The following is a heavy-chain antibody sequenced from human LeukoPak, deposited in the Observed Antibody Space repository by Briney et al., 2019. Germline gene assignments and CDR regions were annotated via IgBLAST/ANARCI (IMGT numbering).Heavy chain of an antibody. D-gene: IGHD6-19*01. V-gene: IGHV5-51*01. J-gene: IGHJ4*02. CDR1: GYTFTSYW. CDR2: VYPGDSDT. Sequence: GESLKISCKGSGYTFTSYWIAWVRQMPGKGLEWMGIVYPGDSDTRYSPSFQGQVTISADKSISTAYLQWSSLKASDTAMYYCARHSLAVAASTDFDYWGQGTLVTVSS. CDR3: ARHSLAVAASTDFDY.